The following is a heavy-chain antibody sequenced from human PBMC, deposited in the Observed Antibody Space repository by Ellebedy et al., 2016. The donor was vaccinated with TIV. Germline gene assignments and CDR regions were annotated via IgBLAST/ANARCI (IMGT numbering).Heavy chain of an antibody. D-gene: IGHD3-22*01. Sequence: SETLSLTXTVSGSSVNNAAYHWSWIRQHPGKGLEWIGYIYSGVTVYSNPSLESRVTISVDPSSNQFSLKLSSVTAADTAVFYCARGRGTGRYYDSSGYRAFYFDYWGQGTLVTVSS. V-gene: IGHV4-31*03. CDR3: ARGRGTGRYYDSSGYRAFYFDY. CDR2: IYSGVTV. CDR1: GSSVNNAAYH. J-gene: IGHJ4*02.